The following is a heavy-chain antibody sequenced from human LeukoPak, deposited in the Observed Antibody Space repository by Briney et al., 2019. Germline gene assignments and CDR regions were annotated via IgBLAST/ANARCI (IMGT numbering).Heavy chain of an antibody. D-gene: IGHD2-2*01. CDR2: IYTSGST. Sequence: SETLSLTCTVSGGSISSYYWSWIRQPPGKGLEWIGRIYTSGSTNYNPSLKSRVTISVDTSKNQFSLKLSSVTAADTAVYYCARGCSSTSCYLPGYDPVYWYFDLWGRGTLVTVSS. CDR3: ARGCSSTSCYLPGYDPVYWYFDL. J-gene: IGHJ2*01. V-gene: IGHV4-4*08. CDR1: GGSISSYY.